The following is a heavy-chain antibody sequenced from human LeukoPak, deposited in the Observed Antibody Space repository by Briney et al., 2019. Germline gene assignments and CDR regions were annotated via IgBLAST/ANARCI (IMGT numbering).Heavy chain of an antibody. J-gene: IGHJ4*02. CDR2: IWKDGNTK. D-gene: IGHD1-14*01. Sequence: GGSLSLSCAASGFSFSTYGMHWVRQAPGKGLEWVAVIWKDGNTKFYADSVKGRFTISRDNSKNTLYLQMNSLRAEDTAVYFCARDYFGTLCDYWGQGTLVTVSS. CDR1: GFSFSTYG. V-gene: IGHV3-33*01. CDR3: ARDYFGTLCDY.